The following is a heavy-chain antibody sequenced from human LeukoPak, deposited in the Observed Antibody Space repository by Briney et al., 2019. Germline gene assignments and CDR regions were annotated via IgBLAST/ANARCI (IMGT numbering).Heavy chain of an antibody. CDR1: GFTFSSYA. D-gene: IGHD4-17*01. V-gene: IGHV3-23*01. CDR2: ISGSGGST. CDR3: AKGLVYGVPTTYYYYYYGMDV. Sequence: GGSLRLSCAASGFTFSSYAMSWVRQAPGKGLEWVSAISGSGGSTYYADSVKGRFTISRDNSKNTLYLQLNSLRAEDTAVYYCAKGLVYGVPTTYYYYYYGMDVWGQGTTVTVSS. J-gene: IGHJ6*02.